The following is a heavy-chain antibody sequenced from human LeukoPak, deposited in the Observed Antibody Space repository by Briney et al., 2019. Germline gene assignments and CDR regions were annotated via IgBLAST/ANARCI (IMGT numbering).Heavy chain of an antibody. CDR1: GYTFTGYY. CDR3: ARVEADSSGWFVY. J-gene: IGHJ5*01. V-gene: IGHV1-2*06. Sequence: ASVKVSCKASGYTFTGYYMHWVRQAPGQGLEWMGRINPNSGGTNYARKFQGRVTMTRDTSISTAYMELSRLRSDDTAVYYCARVEADSSGWFVYWGQGTLVTVSS. D-gene: IGHD6-19*01. CDR2: INPNSGGT.